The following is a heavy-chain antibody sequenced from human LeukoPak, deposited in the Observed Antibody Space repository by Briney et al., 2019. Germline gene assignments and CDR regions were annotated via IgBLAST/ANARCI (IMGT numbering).Heavy chain of an antibody. Sequence: GGSLRLSCAASGFSFSDYGMNWARQAPGKGLEWVAGINHNGNVNYYVDSVKGRFTISRDNAKNSLYLQMSNLRAEDTAVYFCARGGGLDVWGQGATVTVSS. D-gene: IGHD3-16*01. J-gene: IGHJ6*02. V-gene: IGHV3-7*03. CDR3: ARGGGLDV. CDR1: GFSFSDYG. CDR2: INHNGNVN.